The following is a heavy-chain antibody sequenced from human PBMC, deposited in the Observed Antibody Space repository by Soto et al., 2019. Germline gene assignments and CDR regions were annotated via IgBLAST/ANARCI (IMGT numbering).Heavy chain of an antibody. J-gene: IGHJ5*02. V-gene: IGHV1-3*01. D-gene: IGHD5-18*01. CDR2: INAGNGNI. CDR3: ARVFGNTYGTTLYSP. CDR1: GYTFTSYA. Sequence: GASVKVSCKASGYTFTSYAMHWVRQAPGQRLEWMGYINAGNGNIKYSQKFQGRVTITSDTSASTAYMELNSLTSEDTAVYYCARVFGNTYGTTLYSPGGRGPRVAVSS.